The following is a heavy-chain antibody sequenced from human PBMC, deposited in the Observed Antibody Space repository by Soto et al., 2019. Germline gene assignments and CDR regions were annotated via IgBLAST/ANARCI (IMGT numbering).Heavy chain of an antibody. J-gene: IGHJ6*02. CDR1: GYTFTSYA. CDR2: INAGKGNT. D-gene: IGHD3-9*01. Sequence: QVQLVQSGAEVKKPGASVKVSCKASGYTFTSYAMHWVRQAPGQRLEWMGWINAGKGNTKYSQKSQGRVTITRTTSASTAYMELSSLRSEDTAVYYCANSYFDWLSHETYYYYGMDVWGQGTTVTVSS. V-gene: IGHV1-3*01. CDR3: ANSYFDWLSHETYYYYGMDV.